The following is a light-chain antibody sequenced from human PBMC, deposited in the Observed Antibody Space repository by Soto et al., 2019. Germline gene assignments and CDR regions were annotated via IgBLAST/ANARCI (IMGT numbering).Light chain of an antibody. J-gene: IGKJ4*01. Sequence: EIVLTQSPGTLSLSPGERATPSCRASQSVSSSYLAWYQQKPGQAPRLLIYGASSRATDIPDRFSGSGSGTDFTLTISRLEPEDFAVYYCQQYGSSPFTFGGGTKVEIK. CDR3: QQYGSSPFT. CDR2: GAS. CDR1: QSVSSSY. V-gene: IGKV3-20*01.